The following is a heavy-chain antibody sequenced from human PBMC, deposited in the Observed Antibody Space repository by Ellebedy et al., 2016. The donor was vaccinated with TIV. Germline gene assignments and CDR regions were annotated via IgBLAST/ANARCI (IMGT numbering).Heavy chain of an antibody. D-gene: IGHD5-24*01. CDR3: ARDREGPDAFDI. CDR1: GFTFSSYS. V-gene: IGHV3-21*01. CDR2: ISSSSSYI. Sequence: GESLKISCAASGFTFSSYSMNWVRQAPGKGLEWVSSISSSSSYIYYADSVKGRFTISRDNAKNSLYLQMNSLRAEDTAVYYCARDREGPDAFDIWGQGTMVTVSS. J-gene: IGHJ3*02.